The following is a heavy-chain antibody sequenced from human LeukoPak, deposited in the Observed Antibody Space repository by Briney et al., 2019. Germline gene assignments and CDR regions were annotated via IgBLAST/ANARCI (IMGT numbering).Heavy chain of an antibody. Sequence: PSETLSLTCAVYGGSFSGYYWSWIRQPPGKGLEWIGEINHSGSTNYNPSLKSRVTISVDTSKNQFSLKLSSVTAADTAVYCCARGSRIAAARYWGQGTLVTVSS. CDR1: GGSFSGYY. D-gene: IGHD6-13*01. CDR3: ARGSRIAAARY. J-gene: IGHJ4*02. CDR2: INHSGST. V-gene: IGHV4-34*01.